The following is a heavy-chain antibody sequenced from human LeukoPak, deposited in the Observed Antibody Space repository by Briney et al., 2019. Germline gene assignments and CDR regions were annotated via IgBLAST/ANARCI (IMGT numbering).Heavy chain of an antibody. J-gene: IGHJ4*02. CDR1: GGSISSSSYY. D-gene: IGHD6-19*01. Sequence: PSETLSLTCTVSGGSISSSSYYWGWIRQPPGKGLEWLGSIYYSGSTYYNPSLKSRVTISVDTSKNQFSLKLSSVTAADTAVYYCARLGSGWYRPFDYWGQGTLVTVSS. CDR3: ARLGSGWYRPFDY. V-gene: IGHV4-39*01. CDR2: IYYSGST.